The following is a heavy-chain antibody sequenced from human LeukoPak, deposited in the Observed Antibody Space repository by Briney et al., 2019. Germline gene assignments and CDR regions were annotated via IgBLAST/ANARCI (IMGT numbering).Heavy chain of an antibody. CDR2: IYPGDSDT. J-gene: IGHJ4*02. CDR3: ARHSVAADF. CDR1: GYNFTTYW. D-gene: IGHD2-15*01. Sequence: GESLQISCKASGYNFTTYWIAWVRQLPGKGLEWMGIIYPGDSDTRYSPSFQGQVTISADKSINTAYLQWSSLKASDTAMYYCARHSVAADFWGQGSLVTVSS. V-gene: IGHV5-51*01.